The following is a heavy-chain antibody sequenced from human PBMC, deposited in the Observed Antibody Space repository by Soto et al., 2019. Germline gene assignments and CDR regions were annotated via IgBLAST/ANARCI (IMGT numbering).Heavy chain of an antibody. CDR3: TADIPGGNFPCDY. V-gene: IGHV3-15*01. J-gene: IGHJ4*02. CDR1: GFTFGNAW. Sequence: GGSLRLSCAASGFTFGNAWMSWVRQAPGKGLEWLGLIKSKADGGATDYAAPVKGRFTISRDDSKNTLSLEMNSLKTEDTAVYYCTADIPGGNFPCDYWGQGTLVTVSS. D-gene: IGHD1-7*01. CDR2: IKSKADGGAT.